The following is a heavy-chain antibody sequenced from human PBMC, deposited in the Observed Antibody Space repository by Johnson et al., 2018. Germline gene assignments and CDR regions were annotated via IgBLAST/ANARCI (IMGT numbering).Heavy chain of an antibody. D-gene: IGHD4-17*01. J-gene: IGHJ6*03. CDR3: AKAHGDYASYSYYYYMDV. V-gene: IGHV3-74*01. Sequence: VQLQESGGGLVQXGGSLRLSCAASGFTFSSYWMHWVRQAPGKGLVWVSRINSDGSSTSYADSGKGRFTIARDNSKNTLYLQMNSLRAEDTAVYSCAKAHGDYASYSYYYYMDVWGKGTTVTVSS. CDR1: GFTFSSYW. CDR2: INSDGSST.